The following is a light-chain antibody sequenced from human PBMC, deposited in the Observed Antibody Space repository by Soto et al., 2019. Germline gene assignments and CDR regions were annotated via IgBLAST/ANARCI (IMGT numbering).Light chain of an antibody. J-gene: IGKJ5*01. V-gene: IGKV3-11*01. CDR1: QSVSSY. CDR3: QQRNIWPPVT. Sequence: EIVMTQSPATLSVSPGERATLSCRASQSVSSYLAWYQQKPGQAPRLLIYGAFNRATGIPARFSGSGSGTDFTLTINSLEPEDFAVYYCQQRNIWPPVTFGQGTRLEIK. CDR2: GAF.